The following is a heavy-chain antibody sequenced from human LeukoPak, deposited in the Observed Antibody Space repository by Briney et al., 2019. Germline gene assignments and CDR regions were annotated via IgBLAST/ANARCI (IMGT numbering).Heavy chain of an antibody. J-gene: IGHJ5*02. CDR1: GGSISSGGYS. V-gene: IGHV4-30-2*01. CDR2: IYHSGST. D-gene: IGHD1-26*01. CDR3: ARGVGGSLSWFDP. Sequence: PSETLSLTCAVSGGSISSGGYSWSWIRQPPGKGLEWIGYIYHSGSTYYNPSLKSRVTISVDRSKNQFSLKLSSVTAADTAVYYCARGVGGSLSWFDPWGQGTLVTVSS.